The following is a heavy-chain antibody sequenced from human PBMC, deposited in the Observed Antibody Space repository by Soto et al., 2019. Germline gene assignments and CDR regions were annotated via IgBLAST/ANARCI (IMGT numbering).Heavy chain of an antibody. J-gene: IGHJ4*02. Sequence: GESLKISCKGSGYSFTSYWIGWVRQMPGKGLEWMGIIYPGDSDTRYSPSFQGQVTISADKSISTAYLQWSSLKASDTAMYYCARQFASPPSWGSSYYFDYWGQGTLVTVSS. CDR3: ARQFASPPSWGSSYYFDY. CDR1: GYSFTSYW. D-gene: IGHD3-10*01. V-gene: IGHV5-51*01. CDR2: IYPGDSDT.